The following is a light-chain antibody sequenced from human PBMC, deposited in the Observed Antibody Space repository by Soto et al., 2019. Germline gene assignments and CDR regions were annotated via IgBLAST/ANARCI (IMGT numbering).Light chain of an antibody. CDR1: SSNIGAGYV. J-gene: IGLJ3*02. V-gene: IGLV1-40*01. CDR2: GNS. Sequence: QSVLTQPPSVSGAPGQRVTISCTGSSSNIGAGYVVQWYQQLPGTAPKLLIYGNSNRPSGVPDRFSGSKSGTSASLAITGLQAEDEADYYCQSYDSSLSGWVFGGGTKLTVL. CDR3: QSYDSSLSGWV.